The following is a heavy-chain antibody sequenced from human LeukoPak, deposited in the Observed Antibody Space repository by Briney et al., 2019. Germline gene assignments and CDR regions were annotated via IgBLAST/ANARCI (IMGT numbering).Heavy chain of an antibody. J-gene: IGHJ3*02. CDR1: GYTFSHYS. CDR3: VSGNDPDSTWENYRLDAFDI. D-gene: IGHD3-16*02. Sequence: GGSLRLSCAASGYTFSHYSVNWVRQAPGKGLEWVSSISSTSDYIYYADSVKGRFTISRDNTKSSLYPQMNSLRAEDTAVYYCVSGNDPDSTWENYRLDAFDIWGQGTTDIVSS. CDR2: ISSTSDYI. V-gene: IGHV3-21*01.